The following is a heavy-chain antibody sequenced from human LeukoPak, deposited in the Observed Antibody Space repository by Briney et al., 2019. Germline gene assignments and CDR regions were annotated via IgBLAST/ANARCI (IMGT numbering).Heavy chain of an antibody. D-gene: IGHD1-26*01. CDR1: GFTFSSYS. CDR3: ARDVLGAIDY. CDR2: ISSSSSYI. J-gene: IGHJ4*02. V-gene: IGHV3-21*01. Sequence: GGSLRLSCAASGFTFSSYSMNWVRQAPGKGLEWVSSISSSSSYIYYAGSVKGRFTISRDNAKNSLYLQMNSLRAEDTAVYYCARDVLGAIDYWGQGTLVTVSS.